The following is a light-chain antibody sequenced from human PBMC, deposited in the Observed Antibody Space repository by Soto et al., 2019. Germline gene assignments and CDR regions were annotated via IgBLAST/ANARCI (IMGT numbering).Light chain of an antibody. J-gene: IGLJ2*01. CDR3: SSYTRSSTVV. Sequence: QSALTQPASVSGSPGQSITISCTGTSSDVGGYNYVSWYQQHPGKAPKLMIYDVSNRPSGVSNRFSGSKSGNTSSLPISGVQAEEDADYYCSSYTRSSTVVFGGGTQVTVL. CDR2: DVS. V-gene: IGLV2-14*01. CDR1: SSDVGGYNY.